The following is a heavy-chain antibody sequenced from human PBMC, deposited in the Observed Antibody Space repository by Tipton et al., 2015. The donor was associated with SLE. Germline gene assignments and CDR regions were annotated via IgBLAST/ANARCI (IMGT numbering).Heavy chain of an antibody. V-gene: IGHV5-51*03. CDR2: IYPGDSDT. Sequence: QLVQSGPEVKKPGESLKISCKGSGYSFTSYWIGWVRQMPGKGLECMGIIYPGDSDTRYSPSFQGQVTISADKSISTAYLQWSSLKASDTAMYYCAGTYYYDSSGYGDAFDIWGQGTMVTVSS. D-gene: IGHD3-22*01. CDR3: AGTYYYDSSGYGDAFDI. CDR1: GYSFTSYW. J-gene: IGHJ3*02.